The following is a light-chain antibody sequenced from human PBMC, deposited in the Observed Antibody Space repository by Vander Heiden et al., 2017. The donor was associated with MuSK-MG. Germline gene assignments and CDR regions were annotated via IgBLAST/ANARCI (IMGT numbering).Light chain of an antibody. CDR3: QQDGNSWT. V-gene: IGKV3-20*01. Sequence: EIVLTQSPGTLSLSPGERATLSCRASQSVSSSYLAWYQQKPGQAPRLLIYGASSRATGIPDRFSGSGSGTDFTLTISRLEPEDFAVYYWQQDGNSWTFGQGTKVEIK. CDR1: QSVSSSY. CDR2: GAS. J-gene: IGKJ1*01.